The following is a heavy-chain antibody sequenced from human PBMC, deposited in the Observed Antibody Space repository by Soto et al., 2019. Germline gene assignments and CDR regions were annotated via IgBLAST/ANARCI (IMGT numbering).Heavy chain of an antibody. CDR1: GGSISSYY. J-gene: IGHJ4*02. CDR3: ARLTPPPYYYGSGSPSPFDY. Sequence: PSETLSLTCTASGGSISSYYWSWIWQPPGKGLEWIGYIYYSGSTNYNPSLKSRVTISVDTSKNQFSLKLSSVTAADTAVYYCARLTPPPYYYGSGSPSPFDYWGQGTLVTVSS. D-gene: IGHD3-10*01. V-gene: IGHV4-59*08. CDR2: IYYSGST.